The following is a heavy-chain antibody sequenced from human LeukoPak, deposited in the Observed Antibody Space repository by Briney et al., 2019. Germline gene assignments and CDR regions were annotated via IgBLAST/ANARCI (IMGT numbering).Heavy chain of an antibody. V-gene: IGHV3-23*01. CDR1: GFTFSSYA. CDR2: ISGSGGST. J-gene: IGHJ4*02. D-gene: IGHD6-19*01. CDR3: ANPVDSSGWYEGLFDY. Sequence: GRSLRLSCAASGFTFSSYAMSWVRQAPGKGLEWVSAISGSGGSTYYADSVKGRFTISRDNSKNTLYLQMNSLRAEDTAVYYCANPVDSSGWYEGLFDYWGQGTLVTVSS.